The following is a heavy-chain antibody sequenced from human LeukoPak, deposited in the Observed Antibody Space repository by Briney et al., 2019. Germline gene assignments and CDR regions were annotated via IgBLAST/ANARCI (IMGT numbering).Heavy chain of an antibody. CDR2: INPNSGNT. CDR1: GYTFTGYY. CDR3: ARGLKDIVVVVAAISDAFDI. Sequence: GASVKVSCKASGYTFTGYYMHWVRQAPGQGLEWMGWINPNSGNTGYAQKFQGRVTITRNTSISTAYMELSSLRSEDTAVYYCARGLKDIVVVVAAISDAFDIWGQGTMVTVSS. D-gene: IGHD2-15*01. J-gene: IGHJ3*02. V-gene: IGHV1-8*03.